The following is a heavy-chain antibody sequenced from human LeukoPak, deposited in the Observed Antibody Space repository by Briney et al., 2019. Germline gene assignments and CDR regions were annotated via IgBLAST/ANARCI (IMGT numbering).Heavy chain of an antibody. CDR3: ARGGGYCSGGSCHLRY. V-gene: IGHV1-3*01. Sequence: ASVKVSCKASGGTFSSYAMHWVRQAPGQRLEWMGWINAGNGNTKYSQKFQGRVTITRDTSASTAYMELSSLRSEDTAVYYCARGGGYCSGGSCHLRYWGQGTLVTVSS. D-gene: IGHD2-15*01. CDR2: INAGNGNT. J-gene: IGHJ4*02. CDR1: GGTFSSYA.